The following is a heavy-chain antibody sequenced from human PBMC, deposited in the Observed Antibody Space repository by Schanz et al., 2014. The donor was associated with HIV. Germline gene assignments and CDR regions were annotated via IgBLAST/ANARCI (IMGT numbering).Heavy chain of an antibody. CDR2: IWYDGSNK. J-gene: IGHJ6*02. Sequence: QVQLVESGGGVVQPWRSLRLSCAASGFTFRSYGMHWVRQAPGKGLEWVAVIWYDGSNKYYADSVKGRFTISRDNSKNTLYLQMNSLRAEDTAVYFCANTEFPYSSSSDYYYGMDVWGQGTTVTVSS. CDR1: GFTFRSYG. CDR3: ANTEFPYSSSSDYYYGMDV. D-gene: IGHD6-6*01. V-gene: IGHV3-33*06.